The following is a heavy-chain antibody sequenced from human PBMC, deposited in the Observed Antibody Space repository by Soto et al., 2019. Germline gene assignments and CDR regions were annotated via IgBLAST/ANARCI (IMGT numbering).Heavy chain of an antibody. V-gene: IGHV3-73*01. J-gene: IGHJ2*01. Sequence: GGSLRLSCAGSGFLFGDSDIHWVRQAPGKGLEWVGRIRSKAYTYATAYVASAKGRFTISRDDSKNTAYLRMNSLEAEDTAVYYCTRHPMTFWYFDLWGRGTLVPVSS. CDR1: GFLFGDSD. CDR2: IRSKAYTYAT. CDR3: TRHPMTFWYFDL.